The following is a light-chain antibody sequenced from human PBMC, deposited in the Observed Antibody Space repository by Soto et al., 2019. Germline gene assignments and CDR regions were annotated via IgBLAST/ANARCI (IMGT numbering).Light chain of an antibody. Sequence: QLVLTQPASVSGSPGQSITISCTGTSIDVGNYNLVSWYQQHPGKAPKLMIYEDIERPSGVSDRFSGSKSGNTASLTISGLQAEDEADYYCCSYARSNFVFGTGTKLTVL. V-gene: IGLV2-23*01. CDR2: EDI. J-gene: IGLJ1*01. CDR1: SIDVGNYNL. CDR3: CSYARSNFV.